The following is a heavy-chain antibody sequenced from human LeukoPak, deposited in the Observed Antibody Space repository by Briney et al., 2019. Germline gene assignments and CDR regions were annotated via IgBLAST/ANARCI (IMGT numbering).Heavy chain of an antibody. V-gene: IGHV4-59*08. Sequence: SETLSLTCTVSGGSISSYYRSWIRQPPGKGLEWIGYIYYSGSTNYNPSLKSRATISVDTSKNQFSLMLSSVTAADTAVYYCARFGITVVRGGKYYFDYWGQGTLVTVSS. J-gene: IGHJ4*02. CDR2: IYYSGST. CDR1: GGSISSYY. CDR3: ARFGITVVRGGKYYFDY. D-gene: IGHD3-10*01.